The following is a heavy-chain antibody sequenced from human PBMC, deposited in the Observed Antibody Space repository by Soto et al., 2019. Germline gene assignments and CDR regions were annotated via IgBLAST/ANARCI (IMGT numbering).Heavy chain of an antibody. CDR1: GFTFSSYS. CDR2: ISSSSSTI. CDR3: ARAYYDFWSGSSLQFDY. Sequence: EVQLVESGGGLVQPGGSLRLSCAASGFTFSSYSMNWVRQAPGKGLEWVSYISSSSSTIYYADSVKGRFTISRDNAKNSLYLQMNSLRDEDTAVYYCARAYYDFWSGSSLQFDYWGQGTLVTVSS. D-gene: IGHD3-3*01. V-gene: IGHV3-48*02. J-gene: IGHJ4*02.